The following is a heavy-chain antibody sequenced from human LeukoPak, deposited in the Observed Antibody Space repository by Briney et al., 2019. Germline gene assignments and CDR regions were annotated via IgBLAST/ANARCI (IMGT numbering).Heavy chain of an antibody. D-gene: IGHD3-22*01. V-gene: IGHV1-18*01. J-gene: IGHJ4*02. Sequence: ASVKVSCKASGYTSTSYGISWVRQAPGQGLEWMGWISAYNGNTNYAQKLQGRVTMTTDTSTSTAYMELRSLRSDDTAVYYCARMTYDSSGYYFDYWGQGTLVTVSS. CDR3: ARMTYDSSGYYFDY. CDR1: GYTSTSYG. CDR2: ISAYNGNT.